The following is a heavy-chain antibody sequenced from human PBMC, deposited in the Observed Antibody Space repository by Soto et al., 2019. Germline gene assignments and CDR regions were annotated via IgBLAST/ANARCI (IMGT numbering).Heavy chain of an antibody. CDR3: ARGTRDIAGAGMLGFDP. D-gene: IGHD6-19*01. V-gene: IGHV1-18*01. CDR2: ISAYNGNT. Sequence: ASVKVSCKASGYTFTSYGSSWVRQAPGQGLEWMGWISAYNGNTNYAQKLQGRVTMTTDTSTSTAYMELRSLRSDDTAGYYCARGTRDIAGAGMLGFDPWGQGTLVTVSS. J-gene: IGHJ5*02. CDR1: GYTFTSYG.